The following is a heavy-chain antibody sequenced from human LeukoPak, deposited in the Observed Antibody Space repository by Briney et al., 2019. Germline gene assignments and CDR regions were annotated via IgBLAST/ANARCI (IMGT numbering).Heavy chain of an antibody. CDR1: VGSISSSSYY. CDR3: ARGRDDSRYFDH. CDR2: IHYSGST. Sequence: SETLSLTCTVSVGSISSSSYYWGWIRQPPGKGLGWIGRIHYSGSTYYNPSRKGRVTLSVDTSNSQFCVKLRSVTGADPVVHCGARGRDDSRYFDHWGGGTLVSVSS. V-gene: IGHV4-39*07. J-gene: IGHJ4*02. D-gene: IGHD3-22*01.